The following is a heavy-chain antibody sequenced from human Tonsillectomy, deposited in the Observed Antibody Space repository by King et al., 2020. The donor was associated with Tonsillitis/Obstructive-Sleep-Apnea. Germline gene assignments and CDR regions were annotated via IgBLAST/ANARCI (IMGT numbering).Heavy chain of an antibody. D-gene: IGHD2-8*01. V-gene: IGHV3-15*01. CDR3: ARMGLGTFDY. CDR1: GFTLSNAW. Sequence: VQLVESGGGLVQPGGSLRLSCEASGFTLSNAWITWVRQAPGEGLEWVGRIKSKTDCGTADYAAPVKGRFTISRDGSKKTLHLQMNSLKTEDTAVYYCARMGLGTFDYWGQGTLVTVSS. J-gene: IGHJ4*02. CDR2: IKSKTDCGTA.